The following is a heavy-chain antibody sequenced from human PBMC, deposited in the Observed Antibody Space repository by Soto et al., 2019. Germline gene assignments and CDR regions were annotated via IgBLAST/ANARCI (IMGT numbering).Heavy chain of an antibody. J-gene: IGHJ4*02. D-gene: IGHD6-6*01. CDR1: GFTVSSYA. CDR2: ISYDGSNK. CDR3: ARHGRDSSSNFDY. Sequence: GGSLRLSCAASGFTVSSYAMHWVRQAPGKGLEWVAVISYDGSNKYYADSVKGRFTISRDNSKNTLYLQMNSLRSEDTALYYCARHGRDSSSNFDYWGQGTLVTVSS. V-gene: IGHV3-30-3*01.